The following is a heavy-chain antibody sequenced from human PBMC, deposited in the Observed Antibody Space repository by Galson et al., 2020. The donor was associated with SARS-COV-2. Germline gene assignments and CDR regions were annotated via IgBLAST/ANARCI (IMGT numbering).Heavy chain of an antibody. CDR3: ARGTVDYDILTGYSRGYYFDY. V-gene: IGHV3-11*01. CDR2: ISSSGSTI. D-gene: IGHD3-9*01. CDR1: GFTFSDYY. J-gene: IGHJ4*02. Sequence: GESLKISCAASGFTFSDYYMSWIRQAPGKGLEWVSYISSSGSTIYYADSVKGRFTISRDNAKNSLYLQMNSLRAEDTAVYYCARGTVDYDILTGYSRGYYFDYWGQGTLVTVSS.